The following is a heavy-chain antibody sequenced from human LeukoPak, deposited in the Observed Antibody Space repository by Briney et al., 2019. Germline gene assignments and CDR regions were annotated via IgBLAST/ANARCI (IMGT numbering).Heavy chain of an antibody. CDR2: ISAYNGNT. CDR3: ARDRVGEQWLVFAFDI. CDR1: GYTFTSYG. D-gene: IGHD6-19*01. J-gene: IGHJ3*02. V-gene: IGHV1-18*01. Sequence: GASVKVSCKASGYTFTSYGISWVRQATGQGLEWMGWISAYNGNTNYAQKLQGRVTMTTDTSTITAYMELRSLRSDDTAVYYCARDRVGEQWLVFAFDIWGQGTMVTVSS.